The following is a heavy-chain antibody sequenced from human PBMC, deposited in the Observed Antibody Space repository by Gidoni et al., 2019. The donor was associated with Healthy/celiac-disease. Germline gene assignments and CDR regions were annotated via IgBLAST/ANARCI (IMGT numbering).Heavy chain of an antibody. CDR3: ALVPAAGLHAFDI. CDR1: GYTLTELS. V-gene: IGHV1-24*01. D-gene: IGHD2-2*01. Sequence: QVQLVQSGAEVKKPGASVKVSCKVSGYTLTELSMHWVRQAPGKGLEWMGGFDPEDGETIYAQKFQGRVTMIEDTSTDTAYMELSSLRSEDTAVYYCALVPAAGLHAFDIWGQGTMVTVSS. CDR2: FDPEDGET. J-gene: IGHJ3*02.